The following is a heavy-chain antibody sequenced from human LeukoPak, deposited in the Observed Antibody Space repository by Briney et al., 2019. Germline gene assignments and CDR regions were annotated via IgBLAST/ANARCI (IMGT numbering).Heavy chain of an antibody. CDR3: ARESYDYVWGSYRYRVFDP. CDR1: GYTFTSYG. J-gene: IGHJ5*02. V-gene: IGHV1-18*01. D-gene: IGHD3-16*02. Sequence: ASVKVSCKASGYTFTSYGISWVRQAPGQGLEWMGWISAYNGNTNYAQKLQGRVTMTTDTSTSTAYMELRSLRSDDTAAYYCARESYDYVWGSYRYRVFDPWGQGTLVTVSS. CDR2: ISAYNGNT.